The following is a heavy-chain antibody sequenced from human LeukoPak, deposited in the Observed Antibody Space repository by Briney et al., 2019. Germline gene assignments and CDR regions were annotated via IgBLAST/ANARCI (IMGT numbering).Heavy chain of an antibody. J-gene: IGHJ4*02. CDR2: ISYDGSNK. V-gene: IGHV3-30*04. CDR3: ARSQCSGGSCYFDY. CDR1: GFTFNSYA. Sequence: SGGSLRLSCAASGFTFNSYAMHWVRQAPGKGLEWVAVISYDGSNKYYADSVKGRFTISRDNSKNTLYLQMNSLRAEDTAVYYCARSQCSGGSCYFDYWGQGTLVSVSS. D-gene: IGHD2-15*01.